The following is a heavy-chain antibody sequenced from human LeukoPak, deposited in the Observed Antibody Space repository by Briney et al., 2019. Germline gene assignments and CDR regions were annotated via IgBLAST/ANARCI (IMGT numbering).Heavy chain of an antibody. D-gene: IGHD3/OR15-3a*01. CDR2: ISPSGDRT. Sequence: GGSLRPSCAGSGFTFNNYGMSWVRQASGRRLEYVSAISPSGDRTWYADSVKGRFTISRDNSKNTMYLQMGSLRPEDMGVYYCARAFRPASDPHDFYDFWGRGTTVTVSS. V-gene: IGHV3-64*02. J-gene: IGHJ3*01. CDR1: GFTFNNYG. CDR3: ARAFRPASDPHDFYDF.